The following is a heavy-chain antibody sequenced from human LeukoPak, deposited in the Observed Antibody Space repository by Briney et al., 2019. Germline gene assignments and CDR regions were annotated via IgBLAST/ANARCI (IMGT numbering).Heavy chain of an antibody. CDR1: GFXFSSYA. V-gene: IGHV3-23*01. J-gene: IGHJ4*02. Sequence: GGSLRLSCAVSGFXFSSYAISWVRQAPGKGLEWISAISGSGGSTYYADSVKGRFTISRDNSKNTLYLQMNSLRAEDTAVYYCAKSHVDTVYNYYFDYWGQGTLVTVSS. D-gene: IGHD5-18*01. CDR2: ISGSGGST. CDR3: AKSHVDTVYNYYFDY.